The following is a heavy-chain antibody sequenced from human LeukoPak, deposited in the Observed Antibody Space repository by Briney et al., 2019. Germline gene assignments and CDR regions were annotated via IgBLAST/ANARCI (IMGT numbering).Heavy chain of an antibody. CDR2: VIPTFGTA. Sequence: SVKVSCKASGGTFSSYALSWVRQAPGQGLEWMGGVIPTFGTANYAQKFQGRVTITADESTSTAYMELSSLRSEDTAVYYCAAVVPAVMGYFDYWGQGTLVTVSS. J-gene: IGHJ4*02. CDR3: AAVVPAVMGYFDY. D-gene: IGHD2-2*01. V-gene: IGHV1-69*13. CDR1: GGTFSSYA.